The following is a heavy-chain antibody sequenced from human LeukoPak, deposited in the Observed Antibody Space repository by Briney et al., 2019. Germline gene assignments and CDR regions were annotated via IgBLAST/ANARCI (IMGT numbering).Heavy chain of an antibody. D-gene: IGHD1-26*01. CDR1: GFIFPTYG. CDR2: IYPDGNNK. CDR3: AREGGEWELLRTFDY. V-gene: IGHV3-30*12. J-gene: IGHJ4*02. Sequence: QSGGSLRLSCAASGFIFPTYGMHWVRQAPGKGLEWVACIYPDGNNKDYADSVKGRFTISRDNAKNSLYLQMNSLRAEDTAVYYCAREGGEWELLRTFDYWGQGTLVTVSS.